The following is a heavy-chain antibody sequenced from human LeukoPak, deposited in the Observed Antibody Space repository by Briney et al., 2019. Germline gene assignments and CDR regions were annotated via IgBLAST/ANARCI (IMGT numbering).Heavy chain of an antibody. V-gene: IGHV4-34*01. CDR1: GGSFSGYY. J-gene: IGHJ4*02. D-gene: IGHD2-15*01. CDR2: INHSGST. Sequence: SETLSLTCAVYGGSFSGYYWSWIRQPPGKGLEWIGEINHSGSTNYNPSLKSRVTISVDTSKNQFSLKLSSVTAADTVVYYCARAKYCSGGSCYHLDYWGRGTLVTVSS. CDR3: ARAKYCSGGSCYHLDY.